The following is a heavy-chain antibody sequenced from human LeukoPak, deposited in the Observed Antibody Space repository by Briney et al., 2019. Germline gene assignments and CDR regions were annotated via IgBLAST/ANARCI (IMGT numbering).Heavy chain of an antibody. CDR1: GFTFSDYY. J-gene: IGHJ4*02. CDR3: ARDRPMGYSYGQTDY. D-gene: IGHD5-18*01. Sequence: GGSPRLSCAASGFTFSDYYMSWIRQAPGKGLEWVLYISSSGSTIYYADSVKGRFTISRDNAKNSLYLQMNSLRAEDTAVYYCARDRPMGYSYGQTDYWGQGTLVTVSS. CDR2: ISSSGSTI. V-gene: IGHV3-11*04.